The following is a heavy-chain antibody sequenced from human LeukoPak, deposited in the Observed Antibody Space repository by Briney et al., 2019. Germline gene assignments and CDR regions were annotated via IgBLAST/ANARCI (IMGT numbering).Heavy chain of an antibody. CDR1: GGSISSHY. CDR3: ARHHIAVGDIS. Sequence: SETLSLTCNVSGGSISSHYWSWTRQPPGKGLEWIAYMYHSGNTNYNPSLKSRVTISVDTSKTQFSLKLSSVTAADTAVYYCARHHIAVGDISWGQGTLVTVSS. CDR2: MYHSGNT. J-gene: IGHJ5*02. D-gene: IGHD2-2*01. V-gene: IGHV4-59*08.